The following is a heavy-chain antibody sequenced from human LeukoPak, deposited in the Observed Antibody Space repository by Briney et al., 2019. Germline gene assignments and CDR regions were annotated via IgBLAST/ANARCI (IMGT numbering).Heavy chain of an antibody. CDR1: GFTFNDAY. CDR3: TTDGGYDSRWYNW. J-gene: IGHJ4*02. CDR2: IKSKSNDGTT. D-gene: IGHD1-20*01. V-gene: IGHV3-15*01. Sequence: EGSLRLSCTAPGFTFNDAYLSWVRQAPGKGLEWVGRIKSKSNDGTTDYGAPVKGRFTISRDDSKNTLYLQMNSLKIEDTAIYYCTTDGGYDSRWYNWWGQGTLVTVSS.